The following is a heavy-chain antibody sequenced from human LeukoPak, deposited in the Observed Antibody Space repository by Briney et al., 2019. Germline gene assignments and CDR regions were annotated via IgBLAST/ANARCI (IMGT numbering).Heavy chain of an antibody. CDR1: GGSISSSSYY. V-gene: IGHV4-39*07. Sequence: SETLSLTCTVSGGSISSSSYYWGWIRQPPGKGLEWIGSIYYSGSTYYNPSLKSRVTISVDTSKNQFSLKLSSVTAADTAVYYCARDYYDSSGYYYDIWGQGTMVTVSS. D-gene: IGHD3-22*01. J-gene: IGHJ3*02. CDR2: IYYSGST. CDR3: ARDYYDSSGYYYDI.